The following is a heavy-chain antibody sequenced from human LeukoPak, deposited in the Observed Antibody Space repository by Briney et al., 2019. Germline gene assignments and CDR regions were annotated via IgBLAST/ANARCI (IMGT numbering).Heavy chain of an antibody. CDR3: ARRSEHSSGSQPAFDP. D-gene: IGHD3-22*01. Sequence: ASVKVSCKASGYTFTKYGMNWVRQAPEHGLEWVGWINTNTGNPTYPQGFTGRFVFSLDTSVSTAYLEISSLKAEDTAVYYCARRSEHSSGSQPAFDPWGQGTLVTVSS. CDR2: INTNTGNP. CDR1: GYTFTKYG. J-gene: IGHJ5*02. V-gene: IGHV7-4-1*02.